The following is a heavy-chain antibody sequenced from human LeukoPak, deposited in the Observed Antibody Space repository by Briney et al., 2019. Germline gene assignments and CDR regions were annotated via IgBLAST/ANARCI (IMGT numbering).Heavy chain of an antibody. CDR3: ARDLGSS. CDR2: IYYSGST. V-gene: IGHV4-59*01. D-gene: IGHD6-13*01. CDR1: GGSISSYY. Sequence: PSETLSLTCTVSGGSISSYYWSWIRQPPGKGLEWIGYIYYSGSTNCNPSLKSRVTISVDTSKNQFSLKLSSVTAADTAVYYCARDLGSSWGQGTLVTVSS. J-gene: IGHJ4*02.